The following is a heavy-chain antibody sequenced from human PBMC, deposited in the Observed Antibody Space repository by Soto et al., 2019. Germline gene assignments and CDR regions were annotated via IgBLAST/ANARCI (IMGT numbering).Heavy chain of an antibody. D-gene: IGHD2-15*01. V-gene: IGHV1-46*01. CDR3: AREVGIGYCSAGTCLHWFDP. CDR1: GYTFSSYY. Sequence: QVQLVQSGAEVKKPGASVQLSCKASGYTFSSYYIFWVRQAPGQGLEWMGIINPSGGGTTYAQNFQGRLTMTSDTSTSTVYMEMSSLRSEDTAVYYCAREVGIGYCSAGTCLHWFDPWGQGTLVTVSS. J-gene: IGHJ5*02. CDR2: INPSGGGT.